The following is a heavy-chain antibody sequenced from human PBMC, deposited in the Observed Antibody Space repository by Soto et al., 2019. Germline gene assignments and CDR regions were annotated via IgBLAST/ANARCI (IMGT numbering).Heavy chain of an antibody. J-gene: IGHJ4*02. CDR1: GDSISSSNYY. CDR3: ARDKITGLFDY. D-gene: IGHD2-8*02. Sequence: SETLSLTCTVSGDSISSSNYYWGWIRQPPGKGLEWIGSMYNGGSTYYNPFLKSRVTISVDTSKNQFSLELSSVTAADTAVYYCARDKITGLFDYWGQGTLVT. CDR2: MYNGGST. V-gene: IGHV4-39*02.